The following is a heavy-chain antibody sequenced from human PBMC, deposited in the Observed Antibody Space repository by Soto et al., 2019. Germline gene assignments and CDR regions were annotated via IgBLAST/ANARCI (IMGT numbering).Heavy chain of an antibody. V-gene: IGHV5-51*01. CDR3: TRRRDGYNADDY. CDR1: GYSFTIYC. CDR2: IYPGDSDT. J-gene: IGHJ4*02. Sequence: GESLKISCNGSGYSFTIYCIGWVLQMPGKGLEWMGIIYPGDSDTRYSPSFQGQVTISADKSISTAYLQWSSLKASDTAMYYCTRRRDGYNADDYWGQGTLVTVSS. D-gene: IGHD5-12*01.